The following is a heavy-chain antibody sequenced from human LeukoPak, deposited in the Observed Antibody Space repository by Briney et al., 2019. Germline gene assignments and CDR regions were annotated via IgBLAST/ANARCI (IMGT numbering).Heavy chain of an antibody. CDR3: ARRTDTAMEFDY. D-gene: IGHD5-18*01. V-gene: IGHV4-34*01. Sequence: SETLSLTCAVYGGSFSGYYWSWLRQPPGKGLEWIGEINHSGSTNYNPSLKRRVTISVDTSKNQFSLKLSSVTDADTAVYYCARRTDTAMEFDYWGQGTLATVSS. CDR1: GGSFSGYY. CDR2: INHSGST. J-gene: IGHJ4*02.